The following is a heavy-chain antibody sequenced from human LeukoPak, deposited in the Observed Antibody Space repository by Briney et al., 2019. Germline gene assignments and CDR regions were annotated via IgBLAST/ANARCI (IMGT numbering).Heavy chain of an antibody. Sequence: ASVKVSCKASGCTFTRNAMNWVRQAPGQGLEWMGWINTNTGNPTYAQGFTGRFVFSLDTSVSTAYLQISSLKAEDTAVYYCARVPIPGICTKDVCPPGANVVTAIPGWFDPWGQGTLVTVSS. V-gene: IGHV7-4-1*02. CDR1: GCTFTRNA. CDR3: ARVPIPGICTKDVCPPGANVVTAIPGWFDP. CDR2: INTNTGNP. J-gene: IGHJ5*02. D-gene: IGHD2-21*02.